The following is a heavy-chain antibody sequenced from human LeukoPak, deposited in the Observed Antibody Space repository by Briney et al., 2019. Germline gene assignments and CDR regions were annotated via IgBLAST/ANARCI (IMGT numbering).Heavy chain of an antibody. D-gene: IGHD2-2*01. CDR1: GFTFSSYA. CDR2: ISGSGGST. Sequence: PGGSLRLSCAASGFTFSSYAMSWVRQAPGKGLEWVSAISGSGGSTYYADSVKGRFTISRDNSKNTLYLQMNSLRAEDTAVYYCAKGEPCSSTSCSLVWFDPWGQGTLVTVSS. J-gene: IGHJ5*02. V-gene: IGHV3-23*01. CDR3: AKGEPCSSTSCSLVWFDP.